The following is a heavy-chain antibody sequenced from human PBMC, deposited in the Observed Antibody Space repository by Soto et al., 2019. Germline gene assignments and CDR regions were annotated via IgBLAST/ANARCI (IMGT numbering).Heavy chain of an antibody. J-gene: IGHJ6*02. Sequence: ASVKVSCTASKYTFSNYYIHWVRQAPGQGLEWMGIINPNGGSRSYARQFQGRVNMTRDTSTSAVYMEINRLRSEDTAVYYCARLRFLGSYGLDLWGQGTTVTVSS. D-gene: IGHD3-3*01. CDR1: KYTFSNYY. CDR2: INPNGGSR. V-gene: IGHV1-46*01. CDR3: ARLRFLGSYGLDL.